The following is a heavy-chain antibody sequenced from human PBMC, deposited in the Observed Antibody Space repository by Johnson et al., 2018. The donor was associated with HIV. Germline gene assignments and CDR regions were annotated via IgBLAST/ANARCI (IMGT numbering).Heavy chain of an antibody. D-gene: IGHD3-10*01. V-gene: IGHV3-66*01. Sequence: EVQLVESGGGLVQPGGSLRLSCVASGFTVSSSYMSWVRQAPGKGLEWVSVIYSDGSTYYADSVKGRFSISRDNSKNTVYLQMNSLRAEDTAVYYCASFWATGAFDIWGQGTMVTVSS. CDR3: ASFWATGAFDI. J-gene: IGHJ3*02. CDR1: GFTVSSSY. CDR2: IYSDGST.